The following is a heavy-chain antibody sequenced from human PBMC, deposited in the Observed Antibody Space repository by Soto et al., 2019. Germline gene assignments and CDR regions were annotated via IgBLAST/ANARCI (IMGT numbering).Heavy chain of an antibody. J-gene: IGHJ5*02. D-gene: IGHD3-22*01. CDR2: ISYDGSNK. CDR1: GFTFSSYG. CDR3: AKEYSYARSGYGHWFDP. V-gene: IGHV3-30*18. Sequence: QVQLVESGGGVVQPGRSLRLSCAASGFTFSSYGMHWVRQAPGKGLEWVAVISYDGSNKYYADSVKGRFTISRDNSKNSLYLQMNSMRAEDTAEYYCAKEYSYARSGYGHWFDPWGQGTLVTVSS.